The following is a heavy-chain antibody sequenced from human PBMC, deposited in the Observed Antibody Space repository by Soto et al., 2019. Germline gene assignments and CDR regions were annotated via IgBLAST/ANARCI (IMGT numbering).Heavy chain of an antibody. CDR1: GYPFTSYD. Sequence: GSVKVYFKSYGYPFTSYDMNLVRQATGQGLEWMGWMNPNSGNTGYAQKFQGRVTMTRNTSISTAYMELSSLRSEDTAVYYCARWSINYYDSSGYYPHTDYWGQGTLVTVSS. CDR2: MNPNSGNT. D-gene: IGHD3-22*01. J-gene: IGHJ4*02. V-gene: IGHV1-8*01. CDR3: ARWSINYYDSSGYYPHTDY.